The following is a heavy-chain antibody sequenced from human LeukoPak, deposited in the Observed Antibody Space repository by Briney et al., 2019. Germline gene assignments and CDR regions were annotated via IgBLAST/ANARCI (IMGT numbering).Heavy chain of an antibody. J-gene: IGHJ6*03. CDR1: GGTFSSYA. CDR2: IIPIFGTA. V-gene: IGHV1-69*05. Sequence: PVKVSCKASGGTFSSYAISWVRQAPGQGLEWMGGIIPIFGTANYAQKFQGRVTITTDESTSTAYMELSSLRSEDTAVYYCARVVRYSSSPSSYYYYMDVWGKGTTVTVSS. CDR3: ARVVRYSSSPSSYYYYMDV. D-gene: IGHD6-6*01.